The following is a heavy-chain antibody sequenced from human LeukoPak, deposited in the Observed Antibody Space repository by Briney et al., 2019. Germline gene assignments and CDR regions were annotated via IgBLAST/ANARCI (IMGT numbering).Heavy chain of an antibody. Sequence: SETLSLTCAVYGGSFSGYYWSWIRQPPGKGLEWIGYIYYIGSTNYNPSFKSRVTISVDTSNNQFSLKLNSVTAADTAVYYCARTGTTFFDYWGQGSLVTVSA. D-gene: IGHD1-7*01. V-gene: IGHV4-59*01. J-gene: IGHJ4*02. CDR2: IYYIGST. CDR1: GGSFSGYY. CDR3: ARTGTTFFDY.